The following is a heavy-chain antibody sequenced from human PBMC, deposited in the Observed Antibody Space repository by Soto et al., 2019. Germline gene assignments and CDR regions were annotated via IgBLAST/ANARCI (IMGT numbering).Heavy chain of an antibody. CDR3: ERAQSGGSCFDS. J-gene: IGHJ5*01. D-gene: IGHD2-15*01. Sequence: GGSLRLSCAASGFTFSSYSMHWVRQAPGKGLEWAAFISYDGSNIYYADSVKGRFTISRDNAKNTLYLQMISPRAADTDVYYCERAQSGGSCFDSWGQGTLVTVYS. CDR1: GFTFSSYS. V-gene: IGHV3-30*04. CDR2: ISYDGSNI.